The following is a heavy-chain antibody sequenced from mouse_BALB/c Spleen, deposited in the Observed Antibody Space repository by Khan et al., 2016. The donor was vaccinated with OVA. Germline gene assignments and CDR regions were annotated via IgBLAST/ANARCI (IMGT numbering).Heavy chain of an antibody. D-gene: IGHD1-1*01. CDR1: GYSFTGYF. Sequence: EVQLQESGPELVRPGASVKISCKASGYSFTGYFMNWVMQSHGKSLEWIGRINPHIGETFYNQRFKDKATSTVDESSSTARMELRSLASEDSAVYYCTRIFRSDFDYWGQGTTLTVSS. V-gene: IGHV1-20*02. J-gene: IGHJ2*01. CDR2: INPHIGET. CDR3: TRIFRSDFDY.